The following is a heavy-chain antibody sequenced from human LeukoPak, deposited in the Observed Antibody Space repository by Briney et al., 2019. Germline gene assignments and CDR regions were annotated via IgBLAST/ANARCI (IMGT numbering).Heavy chain of an antibody. J-gene: IGHJ5*02. CDR3: AGGSYDYGSGSYYWFDP. D-gene: IGHD3-10*01. CDR2: INHSGST. Sequence: PSETLSLTCAVYGGSFSGYYWNWIRQPPGKGLEWIGEINHSGSTNYNPSLKSRVTISVDTSKNQLSLKLSSVTAADTAVYYCAGGSYDYGSGSYYWFDPWGQGTLVTVSS. CDR1: GGSFSGYY. V-gene: IGHV4-34*01.